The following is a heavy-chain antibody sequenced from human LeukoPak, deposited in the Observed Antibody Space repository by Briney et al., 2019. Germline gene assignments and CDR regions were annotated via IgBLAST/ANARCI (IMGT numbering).Heavy chain of an antibody. CDR3: ARDGDWGRYDH. D-gene: IGHD7-27*01. V-gene: IGHV3-30*04. J-gene: IGHJ4*02. CDR1: GFTFSLYT. CDR2: ISYDGSDK. Sequence: PGGSLRLSCAASGFTFSLYTMHWVRQAPGKGLEWVAVISYDGSDKYYADSVKGRFTISRDNSKNTLFLQMNSLRTEDTAVYYCARDGDWGRYDHWGQGTLVIVSS.